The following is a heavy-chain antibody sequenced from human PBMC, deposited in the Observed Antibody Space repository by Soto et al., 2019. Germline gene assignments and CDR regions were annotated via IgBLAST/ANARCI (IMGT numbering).Heavy chain of an antibody. CDR1: GGSISSGGYY. D-gene: IGHD1-26*01. J-gene: IGHJ6*02. CDR3: ARTSSGANPYYYYGMDV. Sequence: SETLSLTCTVSGGSISSGGYYWSWIRQHPGKGLEWIGYIYYSGSTYYNPSLKSRVTISVDTSKNQFSLKLSSVTAADTAVYYCARTSSGANPYYYYGMDVWGQGTTVTVS. V-gene: IGHV4-31*03. CDR2: IYYSGST.